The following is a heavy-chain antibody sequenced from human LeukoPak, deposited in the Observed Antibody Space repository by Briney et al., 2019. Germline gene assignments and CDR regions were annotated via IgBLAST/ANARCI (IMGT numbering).Heavy chain of an antibody. CDR2: IYYSGST. CDR3: ARDPAAGEY. Sequence: SETLSLTCTVSGGSISTIGYYWGWVRQPPGKGLEWIGSIYYSGSTYYNPSLKSRVTISADTSKNQFSLKLSSATAADTALYYCARDPAAGEYWGQGTLVTVSS. J-gene: IGHJ4*02. V-gene: IGHV4-39*07. CDR1: GGSISTIGYY. D-gene: IGHD6-13*01.